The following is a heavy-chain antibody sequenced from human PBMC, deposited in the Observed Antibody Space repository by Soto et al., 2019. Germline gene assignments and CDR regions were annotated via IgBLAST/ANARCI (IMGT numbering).Heavy chain of an antibody. CDR1: GFTFSSYE. V-gene: IGHV3-48*03. CDR3: ARCKYYYDSSGYYQTSGAFDI. D-gene: IGHD3-22*01. J-gene: IGHJ3*02. CDR2: ISSSGSTI. Sequence: GGSLRLYCAASGFTFSSYEMNWVRQAPGKGLEWVSYISSSGSTIYYADSVKGRFTISRDNAKNSLYLQMNSLRAEDTAVYYCARCKYYYDSSGYYQTSGAFDIWGQGTMVTVSS.